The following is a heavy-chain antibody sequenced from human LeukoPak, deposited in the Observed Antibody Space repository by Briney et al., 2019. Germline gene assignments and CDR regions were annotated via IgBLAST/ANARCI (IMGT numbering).Heavy chain of an antibody. CDR1: GFTFSSYS. J-gene: IGHJ4*02. D-gene: IGHD3-16*02. V-gene: IGHV3-48*04. CDR3: AREKGDDYVWGSYRYIDY. Sequence: GGSLRLSXAASGFTFSSYSMNSVRQAPGKGLEWLSYISSSSTIYYADSVKGRFTISRDNAKNSLYLQMNSLRAEDTAVYYCAREKGDDYVWGSYRYIDYWGQGTLVTVSS. CDR2: ISSSSTI.